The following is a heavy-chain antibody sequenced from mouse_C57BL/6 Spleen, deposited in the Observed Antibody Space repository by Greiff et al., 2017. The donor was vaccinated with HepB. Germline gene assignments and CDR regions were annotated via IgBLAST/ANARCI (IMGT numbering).Heavy chain of an antibody. CDR1: GFTFSDYG. D-gene: IGHD4-1*01. CDR2: ISSGSSTI. CDR3: ATGSYAMDY. J-gene: IGHJ4*01. Sequence: EVKLEESGGGLVKPGGSLKLSCAASGFTFSDYGMPWVRQAPEKGLEWVAYISSGSSTIYYADTVKVRFTISRDNAKNTLFLQMTSMRSEDTAMYYCATGSYAMDYWGQGTSVTVSS. V-gene: IGHV5-17*01.